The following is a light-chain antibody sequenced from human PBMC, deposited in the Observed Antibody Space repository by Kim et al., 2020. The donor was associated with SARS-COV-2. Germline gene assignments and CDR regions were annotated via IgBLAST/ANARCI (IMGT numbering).Light chain of an antibody. CDR2: AAS. J-gene: IGKJ5*01. V-gene: IGKV1-27*01. Sequence: ACVGDRVTITCRASQGISTYLAWYRQKPGKVPELLIYAASTLQSGVPSRFSGSGSGSDFTLTISSLQPEDAATYYCQKYNGAPITFGQGTRLEIK. CDR1: QGISTY. CDR3: QKYNGAPIT.